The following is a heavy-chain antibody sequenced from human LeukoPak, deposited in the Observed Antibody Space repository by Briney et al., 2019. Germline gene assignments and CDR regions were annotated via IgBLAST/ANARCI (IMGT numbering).Heavy chain of an antibody. Sequence: GGSLRLSCAASGFTVSSNYMSWVRQAPGKGLEWVSVIYSGGSTYCADSVKGRFTISRDNSKNTLYLQMNSLRAEDTAVYYCAREGNSGREGAGVFDYGGGGPLVASS. CDR2: IYSGGST. CDR3: AREGNSGREGAGVFDY. J-gene: IGHJ4*02. CDR1: GFTVSSNY. V-gene: IGHV3-66*01. D-gene: IGHD1/OR15-1a*01.